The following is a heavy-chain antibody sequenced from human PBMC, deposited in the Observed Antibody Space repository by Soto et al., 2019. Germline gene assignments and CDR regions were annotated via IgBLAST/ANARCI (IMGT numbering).Heavy chain of an antibody. D-gene: IGHD3-22*01. CDR2: ISYHGNDK. V-gene: IGHV3-30-3*01. CDR1: GFTFSSDA. CDR3: ARSGYYYDTSDYLDY. J-gene: IGHJ4*02. Sequence: PGGSLRLSCAASGFTFSSDAMHWVRQAPGKGLEWVAVISYHGNDKYYADFVKGRFTISRDNSRNTLYLQMNSLRAEDTAVYYCARSGYYYDTSDYLDYWGQGTLVTVSS.